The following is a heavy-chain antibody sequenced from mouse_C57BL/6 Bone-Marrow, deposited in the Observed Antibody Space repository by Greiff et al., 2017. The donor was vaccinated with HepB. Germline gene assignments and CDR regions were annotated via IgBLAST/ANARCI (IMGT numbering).Heavy chain of an antibody. V-gene: IGHV5-4*01. D-gene: IGHD4-1*01. CDR1: GFTFSSYA. J-gene: IGHJ3*01. CDR2: ISDGGSYT. Sequence: EVQRVESGGGLVKPGGSLKLSCAASGFTFSSYAMSWVRQTPEKRLEWVATISDGGSYTYYPDNVKGRFTISRDNAKNNLYLQMSHLKSEDTAMYYCARDLLGPAYWGQGTLVTVSA. CDR3: ARDLLGPAY.